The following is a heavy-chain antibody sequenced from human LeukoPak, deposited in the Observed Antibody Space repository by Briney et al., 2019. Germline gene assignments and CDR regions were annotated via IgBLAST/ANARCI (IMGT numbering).Heavy chain of an antibody. CDR2: INHSGST. Sequence: PSETLSLTCAVYGGSFSGYYWSWIRQPPGKGLEWIGEINHSGSTNYNPSLKSRVTISVDTSKNQFSLKLTSVTAADTTVYYCARGSKVVTTIPRPGWCFDLWGRGTLVTVSS. J-gene: IGHJ2*01. CDR3: ARGSKVVTTIPRPGWCFDL. V-gene: IGHV4-34*01. CDR1: GGSFSGYY. D-gene: IGHD2-21*02.